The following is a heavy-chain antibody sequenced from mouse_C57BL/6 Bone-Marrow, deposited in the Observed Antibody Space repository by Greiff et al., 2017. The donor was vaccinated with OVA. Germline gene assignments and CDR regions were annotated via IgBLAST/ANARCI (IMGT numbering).Heavy chain of an antibody. Sequence: VQLQQPGAELVKPGASVKLSCKASGYTFTSYWMHWVKQRPGRGLEWIGRIDPNSGGTKYNEKFKSKATLTVDKHSSTAYMQLSSLTSDDSAVYYCAAGGYDYGSSYDWFAYWGQGTLVTVSA. J-gene: IGHJ3*01. CDR3: AAGGYDYGSSYDWFAY. D-gene: IGHD1-1*01. CDR2: IDPNSGGT. CDR1: GYTFTSYW. V-gene: IGHV1-72*01.